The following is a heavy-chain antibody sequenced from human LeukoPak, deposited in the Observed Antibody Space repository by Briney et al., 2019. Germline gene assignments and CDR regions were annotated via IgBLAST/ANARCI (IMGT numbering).Heavy chain of an antibody. J-gene: IGHJ5*02. V-gene: IGHV3-73*01. CDR1: GFTFSGSA. CDR2: IRSKANSYAT. CDR3: TRGPPRDFWSGYYA. Sequence: GGSLRLSCAASGFTFSGSAVHWVRQASGKGLEWVGRIRSKANSYATAYAASVKGRFTISRDDSKNTAYLQMNSLKTEDTAVYYCTRGPPRDFWSGYYAWGQGTLVTVSS. D-gene: IGHD3-3*01.